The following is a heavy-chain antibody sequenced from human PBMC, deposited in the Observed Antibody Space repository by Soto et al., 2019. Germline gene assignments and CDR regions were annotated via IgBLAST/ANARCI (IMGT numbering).Heavy chain of an antibody. CDR3: ERGKWMEENYYYCGLDI. Sequence: RASVKVSCKASGYIFSTYAMHWVRQAPGQSLEWMGWINGSTGQTKFSHRFQERITITRDTAASTTYMELSSLRSEDTAVYYCERGKWMEENYYYCGLDIWGQGTTVTVSS. J-gene: IGHJ6*02. V-gene: IGHV1-3*01. D-gene: IGHD1-1*01. CDR2: INGSTGQT. CDR1: GYIFSTYA.